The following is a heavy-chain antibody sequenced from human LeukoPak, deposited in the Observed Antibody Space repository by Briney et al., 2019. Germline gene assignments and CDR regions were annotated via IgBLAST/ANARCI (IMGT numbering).Heavy chain of an antibody. CDR3: ARGLGGRSSYYYYGMDV. D-gene: IGHD3-16*01. J-gene: IGHJ6*02. CDR1: GFTFSSYG. V-gene: IGHV3-30*03. CDR2: ISYDGSNK. Sequence: GGSLRLSCAASGFTFSSYGMHWVRQAPGKGLEWVAVISYDGSNKYYADSVKGRFTISRDNSKNTLYLQMNSLRAEDTAVYYCARGLGGRSSYYYYGMDVWGQGTTVTVSS.